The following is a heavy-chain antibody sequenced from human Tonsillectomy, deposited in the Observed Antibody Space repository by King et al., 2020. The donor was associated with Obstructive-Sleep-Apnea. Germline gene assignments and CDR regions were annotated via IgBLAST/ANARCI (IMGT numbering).Heavy chain of an antibody. J-gene: IGHJ5*02. CDR1: GGSFSDYY. Sequence: VQLQQWGAGLLKPSETLSLTCAVFGGSFSDYYWSWIRQPPGKGLEWIGEINHSGSTNYNPSLKSRVTISVDTSKNQFSLKLSSVTAADTAVYYCARGSGAAAGNWFDPWGQGTLVTVAS. V-gene: IGHV4-34*01. D-gene: IGHD6-13*01. CDR3: ARGSGAAAGNWFDP. CDR2: INHSGST.